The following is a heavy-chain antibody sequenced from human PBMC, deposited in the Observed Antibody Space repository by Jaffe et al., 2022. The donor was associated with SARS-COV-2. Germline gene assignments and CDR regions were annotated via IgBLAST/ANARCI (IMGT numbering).Heavy chain of an antibody. Sequence: QVQLVESGGGLVKPGGSLRLSCAASGFTFSDYYMSWIRQAPGKGLEWVSYISSSGSTIYYADSVKGRFTISRDNAKNSLYLQMNSLRAEDTAVYYCARGFPGIAAADPLYYYYGMDVWGQGTTVTVSS. J-gene: IGHJ6*02. D-gene: IGHD6-13*01. CDR2: ISSSGSTI. V-gene: IGHV3-11*01. CDR3: ARGFPGIAAADPLYYYYGMDV. CDR1: GFTFSDYY.